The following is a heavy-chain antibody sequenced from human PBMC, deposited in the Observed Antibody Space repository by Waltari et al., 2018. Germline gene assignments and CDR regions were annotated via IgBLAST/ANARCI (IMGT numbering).Heavy chain of an antibody. Sequence: QVQLQQWGAGLLKPSETLSLTCAVYGGSFSGYYWSWIRQPPGKGLEWLGEINHSGSTNYNPSLKSRVTISVDTSKNQFSLKLSSVTAADTAVYYCASFSSWYRVVDYWGQGTLVTVSS. CDR2: INHSGST. CDR3: ASFSSWYRVVDY. J-gene: IGHJ4*02. CDR1: GGSFSGYY. D-gene: IGHD6-13*01. V-gene: IGHV4-34*01.